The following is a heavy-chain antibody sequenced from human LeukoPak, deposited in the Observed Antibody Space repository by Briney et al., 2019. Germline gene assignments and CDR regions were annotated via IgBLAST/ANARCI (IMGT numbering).Heavy chain of an antibody. Sequence: SETLSLTCTVSGGSISSYYWSWIRQPPGKGLEWIGYMYSSGSTNYNPSLKSRVTISVDTSKNQFSLKLSSVTAADTAVYYCSKSRYYYGSGSYYSAYLMDVWGQGTTVTVSS. CDR2: MYSSGST. J-gene: IGHJ6*02. D-gene: IGHD3-10*01. V-gene: IGHV4-59*13. CDR3: SKSRYYYGSGSYYSAYLMDV. CDR1: GGSISSYY.